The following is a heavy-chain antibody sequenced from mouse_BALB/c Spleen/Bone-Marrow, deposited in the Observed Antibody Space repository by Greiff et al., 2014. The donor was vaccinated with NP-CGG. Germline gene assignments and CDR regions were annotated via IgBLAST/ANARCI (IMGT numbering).Heavy chain of an antibody. Sequence: QVQLQQSGAELAGPGASVKLSCKASGYTFTSYWMQWVKQRPGQGLEWIGAIYPGDGDTRYTQKFKGKATLTADKSSSTAYMQLSSLASEDSAVYYCAREDSYPWFAYWGQGTLVTVSA. CDR3: AREDSYPWFAY. D-gene: IGHD1-1*01. V-gene: IGHV1-87*01. CDR1: GYTFTSYW. J-gene: IGHJ3*01. CDR2: IYPGDGDT.